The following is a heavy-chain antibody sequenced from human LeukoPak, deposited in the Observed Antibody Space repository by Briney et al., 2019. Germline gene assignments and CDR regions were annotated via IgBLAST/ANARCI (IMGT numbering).Heavy chain of an antibody. V-gene: IGHV3-9*01. Sequence: PGGSLRLSCAASGCTFDDYAMHWVRQAPGKGLEWVSGISWNSGSIGYADSVKGRFTISRDNAKNSLYLQMNSLRAEDTALYYCAKGPATAYYYYGMDVWGQGTTVTVSS. CDR2: ISWNSGSI. CDR1: GCTFDDYA. J-gene: IGHJ6*02. CDR3: AKGPATAYYYYGMDV.